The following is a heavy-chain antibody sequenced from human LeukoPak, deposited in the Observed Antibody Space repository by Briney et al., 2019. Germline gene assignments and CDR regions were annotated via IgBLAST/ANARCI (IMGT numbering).Heavy chain of an antibody. CDR1: GLTFRNYG. CDR2: IYYDGSNK. V-gene: IGHV3-33*06. J-gene: IGHJ4*02. CDR3: AKDQGYYYDSSGYSFGY. Sequence: GGSLRLSCAASGLTFRNYGMHWVRQAPGKGLEWVAVIYYDGSNKYYADSVKGRFTISRDNSKNTLYLQMNSLRAEDTAVYYCAKDQGYYYDSSGYSFGYWGQGTLVTVSS. D-gene: IGHD3-22*01.